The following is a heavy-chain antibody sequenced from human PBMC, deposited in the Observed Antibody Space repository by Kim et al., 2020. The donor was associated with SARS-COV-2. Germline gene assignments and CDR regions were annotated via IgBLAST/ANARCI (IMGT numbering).Heavy chain of an antibody. CDR3: ARGGPAAAATVDY. V-gene: IGHV1-18*01. J-gene: IGHJ4*02. Sequence: YAQKLQGRVTMTTDTSTSTAYMELRSLRSDDTAVYYCARGGPAAAATVDYWGQGTLVTVSS. D-gene: IGHD2-2*01.